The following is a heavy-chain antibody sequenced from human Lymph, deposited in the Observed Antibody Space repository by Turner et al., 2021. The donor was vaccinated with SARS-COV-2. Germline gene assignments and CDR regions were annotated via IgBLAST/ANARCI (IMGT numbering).Heavy chain of an antibody. J-gene: IGHJ6*02. V-gene: IGHV3-53*04. Sequence: EVQLVESGGGLVQPGWSLRLSCAASGITVRRNDMSWVRQAPGKGLEWVSVIYSGSRSYYADSVKGRFTISRHNSKNTLYLQMNSLRAEDTAVYYCARDLDTAGGMDVWGQGTTVTVSS. CDR2: IYSGSRS. CDR1: GITVRRND. CDR3: ARDLDTAGGMDV. D-gene: IGHD5-18*01.